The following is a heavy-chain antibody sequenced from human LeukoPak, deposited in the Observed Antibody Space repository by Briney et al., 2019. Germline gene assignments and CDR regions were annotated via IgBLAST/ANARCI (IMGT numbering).Heavy chain of an antibody. V-gene: IGHV3-23*01. CDR2: ISGSGGST. D-gene: IGHD4-17*01. J-gene: IGHJ5*02. CDR3: AKDLYGVPYNWFDP. CDR1: EFTFSSYA. Sequence: GGSLRLSCAASEFTFSSYAMNWVRQAPGKGLEWVSAISGSGGSTYYADSVKGRFTISRDNSKNTLYLQMNSLRAEDTAVYYCAKDLYGVPYNWFDPWGQGTLVTVSS.